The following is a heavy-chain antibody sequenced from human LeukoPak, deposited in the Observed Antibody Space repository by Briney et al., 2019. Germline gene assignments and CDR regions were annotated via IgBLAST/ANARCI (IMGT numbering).Heavy chain of an antibody. Sequence: GGSLRLSCAASGLTFSHYHFHWVRQAPGKGLEWVAFVSKYGADNYYADSVNGRFTVSRDNSKNTLYLQMNSLRPEDTAVYYCAKDAPPAGDYWGQGTLVTVSS. CDR1: GLTFSHYH. J-gene: IGHJ4*02. CDR3: AKDAPPAGDY. D-gene: IGHD3-10*01. CDR2: VSKYGADN. V-gene: IGHV3-30*04.